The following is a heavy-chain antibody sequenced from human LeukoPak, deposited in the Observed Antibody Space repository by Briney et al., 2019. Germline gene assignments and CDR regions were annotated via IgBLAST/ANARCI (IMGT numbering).Heavy chain of an antibody. J-gene: IGHJ4*02. CDR3: ARRRLGWYSVDY. D-gene: IGHD6-19*01. CDR1: GGSISSSSYY. V-gene: IGHV4-39*01. Sequence: SETLSLTCTVSGGSISSSSYYWGWIRQPPGKGLEWIGSIYYSGSTYYNPSLKSRVTISVDTSKNQFSLMLTSVTAADSAVYYWARRRLGWYSVDYWGQGTLVTVSS. CDR2: IYYSGST.